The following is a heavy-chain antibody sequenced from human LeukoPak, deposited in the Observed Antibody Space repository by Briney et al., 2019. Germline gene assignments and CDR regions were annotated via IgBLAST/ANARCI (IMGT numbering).Heavy chain of an antibody. CDR2: IKSGGSDK. J-gene: IGHJ4*02. V-gene: IGHV3-7*05. CDR1: GFTFNNYW. CDR3: AKCGNSGCHLIDY. Sequence: PGGSLRLSCAASGFTFNNYWMSWVRQAPGKGLEWVAQIKSGGSDKYYADSVRGRFTISRENAKSSLYLQMDSLRAEDTAVYYCAKCGNSGCHLIDYWGQGTLVTVSS. D-gene: IGHD5-12*01.